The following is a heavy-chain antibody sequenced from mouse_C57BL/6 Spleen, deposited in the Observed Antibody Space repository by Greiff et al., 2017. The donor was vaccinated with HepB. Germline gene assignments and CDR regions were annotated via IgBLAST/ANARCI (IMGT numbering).Heavy chain of an antibody. V-gene: IGHV1-69*01. Sequence: QVQLKESGAELVMPGASVKLSCKASGYTFTSYWMHWVKQRPGQGLEWIGEIDPSDSYTNYNQKFKGKSTLTVDKSSSTAYMQLSSLTSEDSAVYYCARGLLWYFDVWGTGTTVTVSS. CDR2: IDPSDSYT. D-gene: IGHD1-1*01. CDR3: ARGLLWYFDV. J-gene: IGHJ1*03. CDR1: GYTFTSYW.